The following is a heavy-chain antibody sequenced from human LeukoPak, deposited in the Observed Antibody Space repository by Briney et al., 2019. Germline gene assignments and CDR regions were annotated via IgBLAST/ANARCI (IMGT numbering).Heavy chain of an antibody. V-gene: IGHV4-59*01. CDR1: GGSISPYH. CDR3: ARTNAFDI. CDR2: IYYSGST. J-gene: IGHJ3*02. Sequence: SETLSLTCTVSGGSISPYHWSWIRQPPGKGLEWIGYIYYSGSTNYNPSLKSRVTISVDTSKNRFSLRLSSVAAADTAVYYCARTNAFDIWGQGTMVTVSS.